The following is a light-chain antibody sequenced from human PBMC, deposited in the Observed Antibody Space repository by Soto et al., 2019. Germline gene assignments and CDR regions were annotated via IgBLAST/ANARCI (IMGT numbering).Light chain of an antibody. CDR2: YDD. CDR3: SAWDDSLNGYV. J-gene: IGLJ1*01. V-gene: IGLV1-36*01. CDR1: RSNIGDNA. Sequence: QSVLTQPPSVSAAPRQRVTISCSGSRSNIGDNAVNWYQQLPGKAPKLLIYYDDLLPSGVSDRFSGSKSGTSASLAISGLQSDDEADYYCSAWDDSLNGYVFGTGTKLTVL.